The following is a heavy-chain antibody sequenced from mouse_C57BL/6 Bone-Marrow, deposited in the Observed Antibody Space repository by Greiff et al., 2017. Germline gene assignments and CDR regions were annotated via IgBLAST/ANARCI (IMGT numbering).Heavy chain of an antibody. D-gene: IGHD2-2*01. CDR3: ARGGNGYDGGDYFDY. CDR1: GFTFSDYY. Sequence: EVQRVESEGGLVQPGSSMKLSCTASGFTFSDYYMAWVRQVPEKGLEWVANINYDGSSTYYLDSLKSRFIISRDNAKNILYLQMSSLKSEDTATYYCARGGNGYDGGDYFDYWGQGTTLTVSS. J-gene: IGHJ2*01. V-gene: IGHV5-16*01. CDR2: INYDGSST.